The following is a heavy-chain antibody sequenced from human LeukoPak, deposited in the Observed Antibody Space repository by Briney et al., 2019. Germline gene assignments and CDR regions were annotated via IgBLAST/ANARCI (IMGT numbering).Heavy chain of an antibody. V-gene: IGHV1-18*04. D-gene: IGHD6-19*01. Sequence: VASVKVSCKASGYTFTSYGISWVRQAPGQGLEGMGWISAYNGNTNYAQKLQGRVTMTTDTSTSTAYMELRSLRSDDTAVYYCASGKGYSSGWYDYFDYWGQGTLVTVSS. CDR3: ASGKGYSSGWYDYFDY. J-gene: IGHJ4*02. CDR2: ISAYNGNT. CDR1: GYTFTSYG.